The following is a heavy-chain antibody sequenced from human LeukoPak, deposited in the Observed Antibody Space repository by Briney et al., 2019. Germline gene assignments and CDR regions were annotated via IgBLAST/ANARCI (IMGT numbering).Heavy chain of an antibody. V-gene: IGHV3-30*03. Sequence: GGSLRLSCAASKFTFGSYDMHWVRQAPGEGLEWVAVILHDGSKKNYADSVQGRFTISRDNSKNTLYLQMNSLRAEDTAIYYCAARGFRCQLATAENLLDCWGQGTLVTVSS. J-gene: IGHJ4*02. CDR2: ILHDGSKK. CDR3: AARGFRCQLATAENLLDC. D-gene: IGHD1-1*01. CDR1: KFTFGSYD.